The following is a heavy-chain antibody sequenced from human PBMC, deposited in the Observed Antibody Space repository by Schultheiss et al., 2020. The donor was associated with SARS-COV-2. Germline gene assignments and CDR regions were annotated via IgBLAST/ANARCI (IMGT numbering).Heavy chain of an antibody. CDR2: IIPIFGTA. Sequence: SVKVSCKASGGTFSSYAISWVRQAPGQGLEWMGGIIPIFGTANYAQKFQGRVTITADDSTSTAYLELRSLKSEDTTVYYCARGKKKAAAGTAHFYYYYDMDVWGQGTTVTVSS. CDR1: GGTFSSYA. CDR3: ARGKKKAAAGTAHFYYYYDMDV. J-gene: IGHJ6*02. D-gene: IGHD6-13*01. V-gene: IGHV1-69*13.